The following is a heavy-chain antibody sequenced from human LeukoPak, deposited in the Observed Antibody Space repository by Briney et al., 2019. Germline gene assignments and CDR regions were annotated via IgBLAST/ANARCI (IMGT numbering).Heavy chain of an antibody. V-gene: IGHV4-59*11. Sequence: PSETLSLTCIVSSGSIYNHYWSWIRQPPGKGLEWIGYIYDSGNTNYNHSLTSRVTISIDISKNQFSLNLTSVTAADTAVYYCARDQIGYGLDYWGQGTLVSVSS. CDR1: SGSIYNHY. CDR2: IYDSGNT. CDR3: ARDQIGYGLDY. D-gene: IGHD5-18*01. J-gene: IGHJ4*02.